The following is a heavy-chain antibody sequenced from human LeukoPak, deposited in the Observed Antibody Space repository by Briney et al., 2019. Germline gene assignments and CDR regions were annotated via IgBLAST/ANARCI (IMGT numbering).Heavy chain of an antibody. Sequence: GGSLRLSCAASGFTFITYAMSWVRQAPGKGLEWVSAISGSGGSTYYADSVKGRFTISRDNSKNTLYLQMNSLRAEDTAVHYCASAIAARGFDYWGQGTLVTVSS. D-gene: IGHD6-6*01. CDR1: GFTFITYA. V-gene: IGHV3-23*01. J-gene: IGHJ4*02. CDR2: ISGSGGST. CDR3: ASAIAARGFDY.